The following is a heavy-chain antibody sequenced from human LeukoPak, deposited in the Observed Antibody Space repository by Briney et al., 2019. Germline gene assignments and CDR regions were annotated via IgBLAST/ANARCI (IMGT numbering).Heavy chain of an antibody. CDR1: GFTFDDYA. D-gene: IGHD4-23*01. CDR2: ISWNSGSI. V-gene: IGHV3-9*01. Sequence: GGSLRLSCAASGFTFDDYAMHWVRQAPGKGLEWVSGISWNSGSIGYADSVKGRFTISRDNAKNSLYLQMNSLRAEDTALYYCAKDRGYGGNSGEFDYWGQGTLVTVSS. CDR3: AKDRGYGGNSGEFDY. J-gene: IGHJ4*02.